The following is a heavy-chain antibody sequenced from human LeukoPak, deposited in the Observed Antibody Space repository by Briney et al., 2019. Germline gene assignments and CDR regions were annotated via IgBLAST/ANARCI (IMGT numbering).Heavy chain of an antibody. D-gene: IGHD6-13*01. CDR2: ISGSGGST. CDR3: AKLRAAAGSLGLFDY. V-gene: IGHV3-23*01. CDR1: GFTFSSYA. Sequence: GGSLRLSCAASGFTFSSYAMSWVRQAPGKGLEWVSAISGSGGSTYYADSVKGRFTISRDNSKNTLYLQMNSLRAEDTAVYYCAKLRAAAGSLGLFDYWGQGTLVTVSS. J-gene: IGHJ4*02.